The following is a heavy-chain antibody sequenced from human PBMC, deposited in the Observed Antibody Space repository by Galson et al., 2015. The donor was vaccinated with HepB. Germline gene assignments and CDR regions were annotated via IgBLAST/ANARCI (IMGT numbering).Heavy chain of an antibody. V-gene: IGHV3-13*01. CDR1: GFTFSSHD. Sequence: SLRLSCAASGFTFSSHDMHWVRQTTGTSLEWVSTIGTGGDTYYPGSVKGRFTISRENAKNSLFLQMNSLRAGDTAVYYCARGYYDILTGYNYWYFDLWGRGTLVTVSS. D-gene: IGHD3-9*01. CDR3: ARGYYDILTGYNYWYFDL. CDR2: IGTGGDT. J-gene: IGHJ2*01.